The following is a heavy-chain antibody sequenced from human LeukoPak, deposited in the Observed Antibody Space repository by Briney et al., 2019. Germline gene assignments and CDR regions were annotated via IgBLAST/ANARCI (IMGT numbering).Heavy chain of an antibody. D-gene: IGHD3-22*01. CDR3: AKPVHYYDSRGYFDY. Sequence: GGSLRLSCAASGFTFSNYAMSWVRQAPGKGLEWVSAISGSGGSTYYADSVKGRFTISRDNSKNTLYLQMNSLRAEDTAVYYCAKPVHYYDSRGYFDYWGQGTLVTVSS. CDR1: GFTFSNYA. J-gene: IGHJ4*02. CDR2: ISGSGGST. V-gene: IGHV3-23*01.